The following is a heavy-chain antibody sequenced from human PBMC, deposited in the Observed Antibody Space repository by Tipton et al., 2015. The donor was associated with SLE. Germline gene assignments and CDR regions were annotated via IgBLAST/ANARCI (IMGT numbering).Heavy chain of an antibody. V-gene: IGHV1-18*01. D-gene: IGHD1-1*01. J-gene: IGHJ3*02. Sequence: QVQLVQSGAEIKKPGASVKVSCKASGYTFTSYAISWMRQAPGQGLEWMGWINPYTGNTDYAQKVQGRVTMTTDTSRSTAYLDLRSLRPDNTAVYYCAERYDTFEIWGQGTMVSVSS. CDR2: INPYTGNT. CDR3: AERYDTFEI. CDR1: GYTFTSYA.